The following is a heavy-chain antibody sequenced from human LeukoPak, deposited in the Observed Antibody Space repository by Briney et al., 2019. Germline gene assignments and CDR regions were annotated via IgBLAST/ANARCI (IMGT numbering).Heavy chain of an antibody. Sequence: GSSGKVSCKASGGTFSSYAISWVRQAPGQGLEWMGRIIPIFGTANYAQKFQGRVTITADKSTSTAYMELSSLRSEDTAVYYCARGGGAQYYYYMDVWGKGTTVTVSS. V-gene: IGHV1-69*06. CDR1: GGTFSSYA. D-gene: IGHD3-16*01. CDR3: ARGGGAQYYYYMDV. J-gene: IGHJ6*03. CDR2: IIPIFGTA.